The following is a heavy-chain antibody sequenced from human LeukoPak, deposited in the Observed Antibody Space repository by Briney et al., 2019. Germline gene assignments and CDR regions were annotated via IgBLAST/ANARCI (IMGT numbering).Heavy chain of an antibody. D-gene: IGHD2-2*01. CDR3: ARVHKYCSGISCYRFDP. J-gene: IGHJ5*02. V-gene: IGHV4-4*02. CDR2: VDHSGST. Sequence: PSGTLSLTCGVSGGSISSTNWWSWVRQPPGKGLEWIGEVDHSGSTKYNPALKGRVTISVDKSKNQFSLRLTSVTAADTAVYYCARVHKYCSGISCYRFDPWGQGTLVSVSS. CDR1: GGSISSTNW.